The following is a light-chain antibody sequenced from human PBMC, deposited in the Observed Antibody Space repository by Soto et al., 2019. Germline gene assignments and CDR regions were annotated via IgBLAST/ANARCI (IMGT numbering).Light chain of an antibody. J-gene: IGKJ4*01. CDR2: GGS. CDR3: QPYNNWPLT. V-gene: IGKV3D-15*01. Sequence: EIVLTQSPGTLSLSPGEMATLSCRASQSVRNTYLSWYHQRPGQPPRLLIYGGSNRAIGIPDRFGGSRSGPEFTLTINSLQSEDFAIYYCQPYNNWPLTFGGGTKVDIK. CDR1: QSVRNTY.